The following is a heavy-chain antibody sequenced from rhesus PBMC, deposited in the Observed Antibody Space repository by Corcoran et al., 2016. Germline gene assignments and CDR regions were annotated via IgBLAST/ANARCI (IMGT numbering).Heavy chain of an antibody. CDR2: ISGGSGSS. CDR3: ANGGPDKDRFDV. Sequence: QLQQQESGPGLVRPSETLSLTCAVAGGSIRHRWWSWIPQPPGKGLEWIGRISGGSGSSSYSPPLRSRATISTDTSRNHISLRLIFVTAADTALYYCANGGPDKDRFDVWGPGVLVTVSS. CDR1: GGSIRHRW. D-gene: IGHD3-34*01. V-gene: IGHV4-147*01. J-gene: IGHJ5-1*01.